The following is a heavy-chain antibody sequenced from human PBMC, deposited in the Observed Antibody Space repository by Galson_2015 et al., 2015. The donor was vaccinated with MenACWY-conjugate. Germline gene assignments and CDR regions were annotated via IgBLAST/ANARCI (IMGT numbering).Heavy chain of an antibody. CDR3: AKVPSGYCCYVEG. CDR1: GFSFSSYA. D-gene: IGHD2-15*01. J-gene: IGHJ4*02. V-gene: IGHV3-23*01. Sequence: SLRLSCAASGFSFSSYAMSWVRQAPGKGLEWVSAISGSGGSTNYADSVKGRFTISRDNSKNTLYLQMNSLRAEDTAVYYCAKVPSGYCCYVEGWGQGTLVTVSS. CDR2: ISGSGGST.